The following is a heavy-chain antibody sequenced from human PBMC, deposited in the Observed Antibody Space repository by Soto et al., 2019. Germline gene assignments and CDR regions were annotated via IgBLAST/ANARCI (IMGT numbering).Heavy chain of an antibody. Sequence: GESLKISCKGSGYSFTSYWIGWVRQMPGKGLEWMGIIYPGDSDTRYSPSFQGQVTISADKSISTAYLQWSSLKASDTAMYYCERLIIAAAGTGWFDPWGQGPLVTVYS. CDR2: IYPGDSDT. CDR3: ERLIIAAAGTGWFDP. V-gene: IGHV5-51*01. J-gene: IGHJ5*02. CDR1: GYSFTSYW. D-gene: IGHD6-13*01.